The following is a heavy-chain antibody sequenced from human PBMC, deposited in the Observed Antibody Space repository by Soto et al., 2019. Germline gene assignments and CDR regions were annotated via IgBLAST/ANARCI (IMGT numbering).Heavy chain of an antibody. CDR3: ARTPHWQYWYFDL. CDR2: ISGSGVNA. V-gene: IGHV3-20*01. Sequence: EVQLVESGGSVIRPGGSLRLSCAASGFAFQNHGMAWVRQVPGKGLEWVAGISGSGVNAGYADVVKGRFTISRDNGDNSLYLEINDLGVEDTALYHCARTPHWQYWYFDLWGRGTLVTVSS. D-gene: IGHD1-1*01. J-gene: IGHJ2*01. CDR1: GFAFQNHG.